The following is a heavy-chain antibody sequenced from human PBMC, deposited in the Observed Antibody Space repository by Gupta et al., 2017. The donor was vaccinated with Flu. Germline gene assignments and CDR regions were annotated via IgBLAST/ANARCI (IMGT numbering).Heavy chain of an antibody. J-gene: IGHJ6*02. CDR1: GGTFSSYA. CDR2: IIPIFGTA. CDR3: ARTYCSGGSCYVPYYYYGMDV. V-gene: IGHV1-69*01. D-gene: IGHD2-15*01. Sequence: QVQLVQSGAEVKKPGSSVKVSCKASGGTFSSYAISWVRQAPGQGLEWMGGIIPIFGTANYAQKFQGRVTITADESTSTAYMELSSLRSEDTAVYYCARTYCSGGSCYVPYYYYGMDVWGQGTTVTVSS.